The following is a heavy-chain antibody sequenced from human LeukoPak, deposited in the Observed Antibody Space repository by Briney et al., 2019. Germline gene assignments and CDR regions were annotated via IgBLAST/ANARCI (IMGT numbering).Heavy chain of an antibody. V-gene: IGHV3-23*01. D-gene: IGHD1-26*01. CDR3: SKDRVGASPHDAFDI. Sequence: PGGSLRLSCAASGFTFSSSAMSWVRQAPGKGLEWVSSISGSGSGGSTYYADSVKGRFTISRDNSKNTLYLRMNSLRAEDTALYYCSKDRVGASPHDAFDIWGQGTKVTVSS. CDR2: ISGSGSGGST. CDR1: GFTFSSSA. J-gene: IGHJ3*02.